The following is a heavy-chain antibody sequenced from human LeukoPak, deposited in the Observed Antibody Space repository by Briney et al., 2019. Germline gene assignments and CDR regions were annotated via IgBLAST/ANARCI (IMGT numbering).Heavy chain of an antibody. J-gene: IGHJ4*02. V-gene: IGHV1-69*05. D-gene: IGHD3-3*01. CDR3: ARDHYDFWSGYLQSPDY. CDR2: IIPIFGTA. CDR1: GYTFTGYY. Sequence: SVKVSCKASGYTFTGYYMHWVRQAPGQGLEWMGRIIPIFGTANYAQKFQGRVTITTDESTSTAYMELSSLRSEDTAVYYCARDHYDFWSGYLQSPDYWGQGTLVTVSS.